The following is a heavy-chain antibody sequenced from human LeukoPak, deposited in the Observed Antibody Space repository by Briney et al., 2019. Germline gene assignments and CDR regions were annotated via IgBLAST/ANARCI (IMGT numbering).Heavy chain of an antibody. CDR1: GYNFDTYW. V-gene: IGHV5-51*01. J-gene: IGHJ4*02. CDR2: IYPADSDT. CDR3: ARGYGAYLGY. Sequence: GESLKIPCKGSGYNFDTYWIAWMRQMPGKGLEWMGIIYPADSDTRYRPSFQGQVTISADKSITTAYLQWSSLKASDTAIYYCARGYGAYLGYWGQGTLVTVSS. D-gene: IGHD4-17*01.